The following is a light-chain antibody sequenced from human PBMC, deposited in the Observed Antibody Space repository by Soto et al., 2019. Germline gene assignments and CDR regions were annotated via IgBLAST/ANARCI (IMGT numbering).Light chain of an antibody. CDR3: QHLHSYPLS. CDR2: TAS. CDR1: QAIGSY. J-gene: IGKJ4*01. V-gene: IGKV1-9*01. Sequence: DIPLTQSPAFLSASVGDRVSITCRASQAIGSYLAWYQQKSGKAPKLLIHTASTLQTGVPFRFSGSGSGTEFTLTLSSLQPGDFATYYCQHLHSYPLSFGGGTEVEIK.